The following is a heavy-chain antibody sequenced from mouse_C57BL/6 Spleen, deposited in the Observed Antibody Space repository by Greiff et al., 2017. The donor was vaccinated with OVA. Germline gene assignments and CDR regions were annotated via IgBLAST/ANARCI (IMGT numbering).Heavy chain of an antibody. V-gene: IGHV1-69*01. CDR1: GYTFTSYW. CDR2: IDPSDSYT. Sequence: QVQLQQPGAELVMPGASVKLSCKASGYTFTSYWMHWVKQRPGQGLEWIGEIDPSDSYTNYNQKFKGKSTLTVDKSSSTAYMQLSSLTSEDSAVYYCARKGGIYYGSSYFDYWGQGTTLTVSS. D-gene: IGHD1-1*01. J-gene: IGHJ2*01. CDR3: ARKGGIYYGSSYFDY.